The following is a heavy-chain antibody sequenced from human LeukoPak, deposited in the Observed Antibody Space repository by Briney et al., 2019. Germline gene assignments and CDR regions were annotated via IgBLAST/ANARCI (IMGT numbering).Heavy chain of an antibody. CDR1: GGTFSSYA. V-gene: IGHV1-69*13. CDR2: IIPIFGTA. CDR3: ARELGEGYSYVFDY. D-gene: IGHD5-18*01. Sequence: ASVRVSCKASGGTFSSYAISWVRQAPGQGLEWMGGIIPIFGTANYAQKFQGRVTITADESTSTAYMELSSLRSEDTAVYYCARELGEGYSYVFDYWGQGTLVTVSS. J-gene: IGHJ4*02.